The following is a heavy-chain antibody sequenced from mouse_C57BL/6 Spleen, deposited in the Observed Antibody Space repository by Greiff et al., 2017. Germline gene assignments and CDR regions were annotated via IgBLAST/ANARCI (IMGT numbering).Heavy chain of an antibody. J-gene: IGHJ1*03. Sequence: QVKLQQSGAELVKPGASVKISCKASGYAFSSFWMNWVKQRPGKGLEWIGQIYPGDGDTNYNGKFKGKATLKADKSSSTAYMQLSSLTSEDSAVYCWSGSSYVYFDVWGTGTTVTVSS. CDR3: SGSSYVYFDV. CDR1: GYAFSSFW. V-gene: IGHV1-80*01. CDR2: IYPGDGDT. D-gene: IGHD1-1*01.